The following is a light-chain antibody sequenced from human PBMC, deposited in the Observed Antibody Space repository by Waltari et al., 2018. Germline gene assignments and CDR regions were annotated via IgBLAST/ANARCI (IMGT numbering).Light chain of an antibody. CDR1: QDITTY. V-gene: IGKV1-33*01. CDR2: AVS. Sequence: DIQMTQSPSSLSASVGDRVTITCQATQDITTYLNGYQQKPGKAPKLLIYAVSNVETGVPSRFSGGTSGTDFILTISSLQPDDSATYYCQQYNSLPFTFGPGTKVEI. CDR3: QQYNSLPFT. J-gene: IGKJ3*01.